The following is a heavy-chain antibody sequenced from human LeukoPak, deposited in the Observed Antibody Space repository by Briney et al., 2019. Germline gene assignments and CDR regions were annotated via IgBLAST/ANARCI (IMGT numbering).Heavy chain of an antibody. Sequence: SETLSLTCTVSGGSISSYYWSWIRQPPGKGLEWIGYIYYSGSTNYNPSLKSRVTISVDTSKNQFSLKLSSVTAADTAAYYCARGVLGGSIVGATRVFDYWGQGTLVTVSS. CDR1: GGSISSYY. D-gene: IGHD1-26*01. CDR2: IYYSGST. CDR3: ARGVLGGSIVGATRVFDY. J-gene: IGHJ4*02. V-gene: IGHV4-59*01.